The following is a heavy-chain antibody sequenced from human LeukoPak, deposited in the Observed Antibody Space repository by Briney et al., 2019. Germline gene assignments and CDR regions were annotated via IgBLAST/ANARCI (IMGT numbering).Heavy chain of an antibody. Sequence: SETLSLTCTVSGGSIGSYYWSWIRQPAGKGLEWIGRIYTSGSTNYNPSLKSRVTMSVDTSKNQLSLKLSSVTAADTAVYYCARDQDYDILTGDLNWFDPWGQGTLVTVSS. V-gene: IGHV4-4*07. D-gene: IGHD3-9*01. J-gene: IGHJ5*02. CDR2: IYTSGST. CDR1: GGSIGSYY. CDR3: ARDQDYDILTGDLNWFDP.